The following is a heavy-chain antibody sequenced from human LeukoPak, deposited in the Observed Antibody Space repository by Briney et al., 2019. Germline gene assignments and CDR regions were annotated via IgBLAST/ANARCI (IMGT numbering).Heavy chain of an antibody. CDR3: ARGLSGSYRPARDY. CDR1: GGSFSGYC. J-gene: IGHJ4*02. Sequence: SETLSLTCAVYGGSFSGYCWSWIRQPPGKGLEWIGEINHSGSTDYNPSLKSRVTISVDTSKNQFSLKLSSVTAADTAVYYCARGLSGSYRPARDYWGQGTLVTVSS. D-gene: IGHD1-26*01. V-gene: IGHV4-34*01. CDR2: INHSGST.